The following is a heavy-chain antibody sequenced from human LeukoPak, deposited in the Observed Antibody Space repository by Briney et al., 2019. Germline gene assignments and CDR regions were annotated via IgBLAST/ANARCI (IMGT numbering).Heavy chain of an antibody. CDR1: GDSINSLDL. Sequence: SETLSLTCTVSGDSINSLDLWSWVRQPPGKGLEWIGEMYLSGTTHSNPSVKSRVTISIDKPKNQFFLNLSSVTAADTAVYYCAGLVGRYSSGLYYYYFDYWGQGTLVTVSS. J-gene: IGHJ4*02. CDR3: AGLVGRYSSGLYYYYFDY. V-gene: IGHV4-4*02. D-gene: IGHD3-22*01. CDR2: MYLSGTT.